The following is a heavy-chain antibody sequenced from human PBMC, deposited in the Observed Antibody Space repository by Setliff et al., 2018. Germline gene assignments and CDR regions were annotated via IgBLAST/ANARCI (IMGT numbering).Heavy chain of an antibody. V-gene: IGHV1-46*01. CDR2: INPSGGST. CDR1: GYTFTSYY. CDR3: ARRMWELRSDAFDI. D-gene: IGHD1-26*01. Sequence: ASVKVSCKASGYTFTSYYMHWVRQAPGQGLEWMGIINPSGGSTNYAQKFQGRVTMTRDTSTSTVYMGLSSLRSDDTALYYCARRMWELRSDAFDIWGRGTMVTVSS. J-gene: IGHJ3*02.